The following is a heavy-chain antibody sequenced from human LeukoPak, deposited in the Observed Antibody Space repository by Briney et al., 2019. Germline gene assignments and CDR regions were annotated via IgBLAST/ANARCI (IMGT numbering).Heavy chain of an antibody. CDR1: GGSISSYY. V-gene: IGHV4-34*01. J-gene: IGHJ4*02. D-gene: IGHD3-10*02. Sequence: PSETLSLTCTVSGGSISSYYWSWIRQPPGKGLEWIGEINHSGSTNYNPSLKSRVTISVDTSKNQFSLKLSSVTAADTAVYYCAGVFGDFNYWGQGTLVTVSS. CDR3: AGVFGDFNY. CDR2: INHSGST.